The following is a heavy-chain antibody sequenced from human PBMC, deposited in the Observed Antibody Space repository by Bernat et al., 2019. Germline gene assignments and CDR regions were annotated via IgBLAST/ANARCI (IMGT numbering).Heavy chain of an antibody. CDR3: AGGNWCSSTSCYIYYYYMDV. Sequence: EVQLVESGGGLVQPGGSLRLSCAASGFTFSSYEMNWVRQAPGKGLEWVSYISSSGSTIYYADSVKGRFTISRDNAKNSLYLQMNSLRAEDTAVYYCAGGNWCSSTSCYIYYYYMDVWGKGTTVTVSS. CDR1: GFTFSSYE. D-gene: IGHD2-2*02. J-gene: IGHJ6*03. CDR2: ISSSGSTI. V-gene: IGHV3-48*03.